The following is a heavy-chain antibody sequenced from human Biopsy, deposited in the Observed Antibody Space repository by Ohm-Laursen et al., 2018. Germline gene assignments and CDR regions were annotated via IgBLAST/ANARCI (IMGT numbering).Heavy chain of an antibody. CDR3: ARDIMNRIAGLVARSDVFDV. CDR1: GYAVNDYF. D-gene: IGHD3-16*01. V-gene: IGHV1-2*02. Sequence: ASVKVSCKGSGYAVNDYFLHWLRQAPGQGPEGMGGISPNSGGTNYARKFQGRVTMTTDTSTSTVYLELRRLISDDTAVYYCARDIMNRIAGLVARSDVFDVWGQGTLVTVSS. CDR2: ISPNSGGT. J-gene: IGHJ3*01.